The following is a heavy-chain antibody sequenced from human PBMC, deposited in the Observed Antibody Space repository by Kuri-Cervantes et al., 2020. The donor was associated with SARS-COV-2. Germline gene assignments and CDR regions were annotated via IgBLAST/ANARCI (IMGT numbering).Heavy chain of an antibody. Sequence: SETLSLTCTVSGGSISSYYWSWIRQPPGKGLEWIGYIYYSGSTNYNPSLKSRVTISVDTSKNQFSLKLSSVTAADTAVYYCARERGGQWLVRLGYFDYWGQGTLVPSPQ. D-gene: IGHD6-19*01. CDR1: GGSISSYY. J-gene: IGHJ4*02. CDR2: IYYSGST. CDR3: ARERGGQWLVRLGYFDY. V-gene: IGHV4-59*01.